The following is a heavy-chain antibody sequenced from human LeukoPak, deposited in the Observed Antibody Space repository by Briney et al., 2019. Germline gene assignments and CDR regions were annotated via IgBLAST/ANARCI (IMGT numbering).Heavy chain of an antibody. CDR1: GYSISSGYY. V-gene: IGHV4-38-2*02. Sequence: KTSETLSLTCTVSGYSISSGYYWGWIRQPPGKGLEWIGSIYYSGSTSYNPSLKSRVTISVDTSKNQFSLRLRSVTAADTAVYYCALPIYWGQGTLVTVSS. J-gene: IGHJ4*02. CDR3: ALPIY. D-gene: IGHD2-2*01. CDR2: IYYSGST.